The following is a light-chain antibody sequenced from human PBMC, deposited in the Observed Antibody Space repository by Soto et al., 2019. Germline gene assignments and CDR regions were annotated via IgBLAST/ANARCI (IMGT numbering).Light chain of an antibody. J-gene: IGLJ1*01. V-gene: IGLV2-14*03. CDR3: SSYTTSNTRQIV. Sequence: QSALTQPASVSGSPGQSITISCTGTNSDVGGYNYVSWCQHHPGKAPKLMIFDVSNRPSGVSNSFSGSKSGKTASLTISGLQPEDEADYYCSSYTTSNTRQIVFGTGTKVTVL. CDR2: DVS. CDR1: NSDVGGYNY.